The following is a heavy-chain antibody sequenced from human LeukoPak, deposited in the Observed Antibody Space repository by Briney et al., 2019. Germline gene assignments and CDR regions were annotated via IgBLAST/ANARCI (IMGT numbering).Heavy chain of an antibody. Sequence: PSETLSLTCTVSGYSLSSGYYWSWIRQPPGKGLEWIATIYHTGRTYYKSSLKSRVTISLDMSKSQFSLQLRSVTAADTAVYFCAREGSWELPSYYYMDVWGKGTTVIVSS. CDR1: GYSLSSGYY. V-gene: IGHV4-38-2*02. J-gene: IGHJ6*03. CDR2: IYHTGRT. D-gene: IGHD1-7*01. CDR3: AREGSWELPSYYYMDV.